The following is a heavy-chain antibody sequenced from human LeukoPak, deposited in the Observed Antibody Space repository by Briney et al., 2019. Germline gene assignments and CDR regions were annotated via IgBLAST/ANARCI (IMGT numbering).Heavy chain of an antibody. D-gene: IGHD5-12*01. V-gene: IGHV3-23*01. J-gene: IGHJ4*02. CDR1: GFTFSNYA. CDR3: VKNVGGNEGAY. Sequence: PGGSLRLSCAASGFTFSNYAMSWVRQAPGKGVQWVSAISAGGDKIHYAGSVKGRFTISRDNSRNTLYVQMSSLKADDTAVYYCVKNVGGNEGAYWGQGTLVTVSS. CDR2: ISAGGDKI.